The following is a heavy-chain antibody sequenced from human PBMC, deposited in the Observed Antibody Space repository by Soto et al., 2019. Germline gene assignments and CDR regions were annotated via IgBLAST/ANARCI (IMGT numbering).Heavy chain of an antibody. J-gene: IGHJ4*02. Sequence: EVQLVESGGGLVQPGGSLRLSCAASGFTFSSYAMHWVRQAPGKGLEYVSAISSYGGSTYYANSVKGRFTISRDNSENTLYLQMGSLSAEDMAVYYCARDPDSSGYYYFDYWGQGTLVTVSS. CDR1: GFTFSSYA. V-gene: IGHV3-64*01. D-gene: IGHD3-22*01. CDR2: ISSYGGST. CDR3: ARDPDSSGYYYFDY.